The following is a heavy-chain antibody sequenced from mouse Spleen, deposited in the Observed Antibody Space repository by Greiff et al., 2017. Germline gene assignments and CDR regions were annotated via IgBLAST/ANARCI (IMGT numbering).Heavy chain of an antibody. CDR1: GYTFTDYE. CDR3: TRFAFGGFAY. V-gene: IGHV1-15*01. J-gene: IGHJ3*01. Sequence: AQLQQSGAELVRPGASVTLSCKASGYTFTDYEMHWVKQTPVHGLEWIGAIDPETGGTAYNQKFKGKAILTADKSSSTAYMELRSLTSEDSAVYYCTRFAFGGFAYWGQGTLVTVSA. CDR2: IDPETGGT.